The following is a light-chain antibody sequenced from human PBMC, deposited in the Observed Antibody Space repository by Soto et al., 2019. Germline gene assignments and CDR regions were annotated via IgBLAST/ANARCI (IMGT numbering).Light chain of an antibody. J-gene: IGKJ4*01. CDR3: QQYDTSRT. CDR2: DTS. Sequence: IVLTQSPASLSLSPGERATLSCGASHTIASVYLAWYQHKPGLAPRLLIYDTSIRATGIPDRFTGSGFGTDFTLSISGLEPEDFAVYYCQQYDTSRTFGGGTKVEIK. CDR1: HTIASVY. V-gene: IGKV3D-20*01.